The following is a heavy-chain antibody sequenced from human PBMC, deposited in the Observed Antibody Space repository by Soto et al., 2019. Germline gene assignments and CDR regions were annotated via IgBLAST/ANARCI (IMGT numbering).Heavy chain of an antibody. CDR3: TTDDSSSSFIQLWPQPLSGPFDY. V-gene: IGHV3-15*07. CDR2: IKSKTDGGTT. Sequence: GGSLRLSCAVSGVTLTNAWMNWVRQAPGKGLEWVGRIKSKTDGGTTDYAAPGKGRFTISRDESKNTLYLQMNSLKTEDTAVYYCTTDDSSSSFIQLWPQPLSGPFDYWGQGTLVTVSS. CDR1: GVTLTNAW. J-gene: IGHJ4*02. D-gene: IGHD6-6*01.